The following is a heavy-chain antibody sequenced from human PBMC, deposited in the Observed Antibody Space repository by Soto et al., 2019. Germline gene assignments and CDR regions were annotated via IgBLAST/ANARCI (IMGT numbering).Heavy chain of an antibody. CDR3: ARHGYGGFDY. J-gene: IGHJ4*02. CDR1: GGCISSYY. D-gene: IGHD6-13*01. V-gene: IGHV4-59*08. Sequence: PSETLSLTCTVSGGCISSYYWSWIRQPPGKGLEWIGYIHYSGSTNYNPSLKSRVTISVDTSKNQFSLKLSSVTAADTAVYYCARHGYGGFDYWGQGTLVTVSS. CDR2: IHYSGST.